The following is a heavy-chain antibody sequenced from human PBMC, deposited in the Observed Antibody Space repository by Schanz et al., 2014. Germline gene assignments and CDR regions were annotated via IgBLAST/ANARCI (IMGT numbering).Heavy chain of an antibody. V-gene: IGHV3-23*01. CDR2: MSGSGGST. Sequence: EVQLLESGGGLVQPGGSLRLSCAASGFTFSSYAMSWVRQAPGKGLEWVAAMSGSGGSTYYADSMKGRFTISRDNSKNTLYLQMSSVRAEDTAVYFCAKDLGVDCGDGCFNWYCDLWGRGTLVTVSS. J-gene: IGHJ2*01. CDR3: AKDLGVDCGDGCFNWYCDL. D-gene: IGHD2-21*02. CDR1: GFTFSSYA.